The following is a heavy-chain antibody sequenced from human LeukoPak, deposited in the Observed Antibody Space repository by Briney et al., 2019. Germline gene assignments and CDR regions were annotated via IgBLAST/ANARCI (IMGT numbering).Heavy chain of an antibody. V-gene: IGHV4-59*01. CDR1: GGSITNYH. CDR3: ARVSSTVAPWFDP. Sequence: SETLSLTCTVSGGSITNYHWSWIRQPPGKGLEWIGYIHNSGSSSYNPSLRSRATISMEKAKTQFSLKLTSVTPTDTAVYYCARVSSTVAPWFDPWGQGTLVTVSS. CDR2: IHNSGSS. D-gene: IGHD5-12*01. J-gene: IGHJ5*02.